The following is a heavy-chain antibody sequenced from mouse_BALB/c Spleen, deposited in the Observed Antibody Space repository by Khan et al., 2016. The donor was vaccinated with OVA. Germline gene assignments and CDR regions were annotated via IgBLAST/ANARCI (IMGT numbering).Heavy chain of an antibody. Sequence: EVELVESGGDLVKPGGSLKLSCAASGFTFSNYGMSWVRQIPDKRLEWVATINSDGTYTYYPDSVKGRFTISRNNAKNTLYLEMSSLKSEDTAMYYCASHLTGSFAYWGQGTLVTGCA. V-gene: IGHV5-6*01. CDR2: INSDGTYT. D-gene: IGHD4-1*01. J-gene: IGHJ3*01. CDR3: ASHLTGSFAY. CDR1: GFTFSNYG.